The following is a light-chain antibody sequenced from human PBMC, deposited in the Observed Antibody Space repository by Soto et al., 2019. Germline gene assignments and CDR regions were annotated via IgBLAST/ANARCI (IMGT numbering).Light chain of an antibody. J-gene: IGLJ2*01. CDR2: SNN. Sequence: QSVLTQPPSASGTPGQRVTISCSGSSSNVGTYTVNWYQQVPGTAPKLLIYSNNQRPSGVPDRFSGSKSGTSASLAISGLQSEDEADYYCAAWDASLNGVIFGGGTKLTVL. V-gene: IGLV1-44*01. CDR1: SSNVGTYT. CDR3: AAWDASLNGVI.